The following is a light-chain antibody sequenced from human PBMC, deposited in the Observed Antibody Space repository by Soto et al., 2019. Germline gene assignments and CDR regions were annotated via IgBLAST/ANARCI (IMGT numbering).Light chain of an antibody. CDR1: QSVSSSY. Sequence: EIVLTQSPGTLSLSPGERAPLSCRARQSVSSSYLAWYQQKPGQAPRLLIXGASSRATGIPDRFSGSGSGTDFTLTISRLEPEDFAVYYCQQDGRSPQAAWTFGQGTKVDIK. V-gene: IGKV3-20*01. J-gene: IGKJ1*01. CDR2: GAS. CDR3: QQDGRSPQAAWT.